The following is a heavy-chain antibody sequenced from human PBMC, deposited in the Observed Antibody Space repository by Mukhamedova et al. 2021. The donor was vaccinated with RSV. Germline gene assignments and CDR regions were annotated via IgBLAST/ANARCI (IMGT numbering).Heavy chain of an antibody. V-gene: IGHV1-18*01. J-gene: IGHJ2*01. Sequence: GLEWMGWISAYNGNTNYAQKLQGRVTMTTDTSTSTAYMELRSQRSDDTAVYYCARLTYCSSTSCSQYWYFDLWGRGTLVTVSS. CDR3: ARLTYCSSTSCSQYWYFDL. CDR2: ISAYNGNT. D-gene: IGHD2-2*01.